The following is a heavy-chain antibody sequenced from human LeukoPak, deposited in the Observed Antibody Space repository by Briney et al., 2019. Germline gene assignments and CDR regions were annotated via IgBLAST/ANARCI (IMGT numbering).Heavy chain of an antibody. Sequence: MTGGSLRLSCAASGFTFSSYAMSWVRQAPGKGLEWVGRIKSKTDGGTTDYAAPVKGRFTISRDDSKNMLYLQMNSLKTEDTAVYYCTTHRGDDYGDYVGYWGQGTLVTVSS. D-gene: IGHD2-21*02. V-gene: IGHV3-15*01. CDR3: TTHRGDDYGDYVGY. CDR1: GFTFSSYA. J-gene: IGHJ4*02. CDR2: IKSKTDGGTT.